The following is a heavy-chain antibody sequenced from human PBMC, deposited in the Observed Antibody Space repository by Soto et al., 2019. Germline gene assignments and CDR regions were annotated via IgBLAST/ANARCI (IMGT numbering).Heavy chain of an antibody. CDR1: GGSISTSRSY. J-gene: IGHJ5*02. D-gene: IGHD2-21*01. Sequence: QLQLLESGPGLVKASETLSLTCNVSGGSISTSRSYWAWIRQPPGKGLEWLANLFYSGSTYYNPSLAHRVTVSVTTSKYEFSLKLRSVTAADTAGYYCARQPTTGDTDLWFDPWGQGTLVTVSS. CDR2: LFYSGST. CDR3: ARQPTTGDTDLWFDP. V-gene: IGHV4-39*01.